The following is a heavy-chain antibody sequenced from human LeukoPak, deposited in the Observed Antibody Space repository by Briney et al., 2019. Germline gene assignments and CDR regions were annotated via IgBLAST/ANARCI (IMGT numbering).Heavy chain of an antibody. CDR3: ARHDTTFGAAHFYMDV. D-gene: IGHD3-3*01. CDR1: DGSSSSHY. J-gene: IGHJ6*03. Sequence: SETLSLTCSVSDGSSSSHYWRWIGQPPGKGLEWLGYIYPSGSTNNNPSLTSRVTISADTSKNQFSLKLSSVTAADTAVYYCARHDTTFGAAHFYMDVWAKGTTVTVSS. V-gene: IGHV4-4*09. CDR2: IYPSGST.